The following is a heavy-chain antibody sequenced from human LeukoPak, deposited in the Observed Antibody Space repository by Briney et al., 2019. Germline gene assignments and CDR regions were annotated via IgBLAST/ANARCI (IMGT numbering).Heavy chain of an antibody. J-gene: IGHJ4*02. Sequence: ASVKVSCKASGYTFTDYYMHGVRQAPGQGLEWMGWINPKRGGRSYAQRFQGRVTMTRDTSISTAYMELSRLRSDDTAVYYCATGERLVPAAMWFDYWGQGTLVTVSS. V-gene: IGHV1-2*02. D-gene: IGHD2-2*01. CDR3: ATGERLVPAAMWFDY. CDR2: INPKRGGR. CDR1: GYTFTDYY.